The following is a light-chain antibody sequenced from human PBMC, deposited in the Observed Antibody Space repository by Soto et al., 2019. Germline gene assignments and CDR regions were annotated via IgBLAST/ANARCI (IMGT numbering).Light chain of an antibody. V-gene: IGLV2-11*01. Sequence: QSALTQPRSVSGSPGQSVTISCTGTSSDVGGYNYVSWYQQHPGKAPKLMIYDVRKWPSGVPDRFSGSKFGNTASLTISGLQAEDEADYYCRSYAGTYSYVFGTGTKVTVL. CDR3: RSYAGTYSYV. J-gene: IGLJ1*01. CDR1: SSDVGGYNY. CDR2: DVR.